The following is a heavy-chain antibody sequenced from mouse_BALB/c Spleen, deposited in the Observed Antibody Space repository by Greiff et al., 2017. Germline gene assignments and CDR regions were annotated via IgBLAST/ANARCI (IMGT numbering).Heavy chain of an antibody. Sequence: EVQGVESGGGLVKPGGSLKLSCAASGFTFSSYAMSWVRQSPEKRLEWVAEISSGGSYTYYPDTVTGRFTISRDNAKNTLYLEMSSLRSEDTAMYYCARGSPMDYWGQGTSVTVSS. CDR3: ARGSPMDY. CDR1: GFTFSSYA. V-gene: IGHV5-9-4*01. CDR2: ISSGGSYT. J-gene: IGHJ4*01.